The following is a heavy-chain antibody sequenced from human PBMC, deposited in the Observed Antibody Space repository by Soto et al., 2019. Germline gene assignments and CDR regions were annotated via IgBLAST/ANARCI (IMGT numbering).Heavy chain of an antibody. CDR1: GFTFSSYG. CDR3: AKEGPLGYCSSTSCYPRPSDY. V-gene: IGHV3-30*18. CDR2: ISYDGSNK. J-gene: IGHJ4*01. Sequence: QVQLVESGGGVVQPGRSLRLSCAASGFTFSSYGMHWVRQAPGKGLEWVAVISYDGSNKYYADSVKGRFTISRDNSKNTLYLQMNSLRAEDTAVYYCAKEGPLGYCSSTSCYPRPSDYWGHGTLVTVSS. D-gene: IGHD2-2*01.